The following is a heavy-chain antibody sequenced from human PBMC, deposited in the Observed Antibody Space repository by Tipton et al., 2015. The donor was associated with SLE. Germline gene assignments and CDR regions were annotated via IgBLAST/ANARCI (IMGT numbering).Heavy chain of an antibody. CDR3: ARERVAVAAPPWYFDL. J-gene: IGHJ2*01. CDR1: GGSFSSYY. CDR2: IYYSGST. D-gene: IGHD6-19*01. V-gene: IGHV4-59*01. Sequence: TLSLTCAVYGGSFSSYYWSWIRQPPGKGLEWIGYIYYSGSTNYNPSLKSRVTISVDTSKNQFSLKLSSVTAADTAVYYCARERVAVAAPPWYFDLWGGGTLVTVSS.